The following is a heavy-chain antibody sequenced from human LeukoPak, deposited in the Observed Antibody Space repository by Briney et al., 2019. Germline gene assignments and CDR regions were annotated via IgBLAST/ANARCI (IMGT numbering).Heavy chain of an antibody. Sequence: SETLSLTCTVSGGSISSSSYYWGWIRQPPGKGLEWMGSIYYSGSTYYNPSLKSRVTISVDTSKNQFSLKLSSVTAADTAVYYCARGSSSSLRPLFYYYYYIDVWGKGTTVTVSS. CDR3: ARGSSSSLRPLFYYYYYIDV. J-gene: IGHJ6*03. D-gene: IGHD6-6*01. CDR2: IYYSGST. V-gene: IGHV4-39*07. CDR1: GGSISSSSYY.